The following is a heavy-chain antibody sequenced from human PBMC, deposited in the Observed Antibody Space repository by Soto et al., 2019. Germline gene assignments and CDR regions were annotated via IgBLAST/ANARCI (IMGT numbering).Heavy chain of an antibody. CDR1: GYTLTSYY. Sequence: ASVKVSCKASGYTLTSYYMHWVRQAPGQGLEWMGIINPSGGSTSYAQKFQGRVTMTRDTSTSTVYMELSSLRSEDTAVYYCARIAGITGTGGAFDIWGQGTMVTVSS. CDR3: ARIAGITGTGGAFDI. CDR2: INPSGGST. J-gene: IGHJ3*02. D-gene: IGHD1-7*01. V-gene: IGHV1-46*03.